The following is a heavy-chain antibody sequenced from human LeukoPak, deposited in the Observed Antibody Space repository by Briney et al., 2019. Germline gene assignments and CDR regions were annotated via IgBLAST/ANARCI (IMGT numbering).Heavy chain of an antibody. CDR1: GYTFTSYY. V-gene: IGHV1-46*01. Sequence: ASVKVSCKASGYTFTSYYMHWVRQAPGQGLEWMGIINPSGGSTSYAQKFQGRVTMTRDTSTSTVYMELSSLRSEDTAVYYCAREESVVTWTGNFDYWGQGTLVTVPS. J-gene: IGHJ4*02. D-gene: IGHD3/OR15-3a*01. CDR2: INPSGGST. CDR3: AREESVVTWTGNFDY.